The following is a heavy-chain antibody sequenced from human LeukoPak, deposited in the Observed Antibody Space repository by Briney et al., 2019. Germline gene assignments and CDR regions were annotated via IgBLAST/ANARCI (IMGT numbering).Heavy chain of an antibody. D-gene: IGHD2-15*01. CDR3: ARAMEKDGFDY. V-gene: IGHV4-59*01. Sequence: PSETLSLTCTVSGGSISSYYWSWIRQPPGKGLEWIGYIYYSGSTNYNPSLKSRVTISVDTSKNQFSLKLSSVTAADTAVCYCARAMEKDGFDYWGQGTLVTVSS. CDR2: IYYSGST. CDR1: GGSISSYY. J-gene: IGHJ4*02.